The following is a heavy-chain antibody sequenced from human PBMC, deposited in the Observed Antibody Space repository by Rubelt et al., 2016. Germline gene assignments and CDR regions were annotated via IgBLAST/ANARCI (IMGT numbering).Heavy chain of an antibody. CDR2: IKEDGSET. J-gene: IGHJ4*02. CDR1: GFTFSSYW. V-gene: IGHV3-7*03. CDR3: ARISSGWAEDY. D-gene: IGHD6-19*01. Sequence: EVQLVESGGGLVQPGGSLRLSCAASGFTFSSYWMSWVRQAPGKGLEWVANIKEDGSETHYVDSVKGRFTISRDNAKNSLYLEMNSLRAEDTAMYYCARISSGWAEDYWGQGTLVTVSS.